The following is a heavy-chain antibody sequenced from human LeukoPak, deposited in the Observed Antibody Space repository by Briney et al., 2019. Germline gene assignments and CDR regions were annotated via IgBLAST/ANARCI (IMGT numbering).Heavy chain of an antibody. D-gene: IGHD1/OR15-1a*01. CDR3: AKVGPTKSDY. V-gene: IGHV3-30-3*01. CDR2: ISYDGSNK. CDR1: GFTFSSYA. J-gene: IGHJ4*02. Sequence: PGGSLRLSCAASGFTFSSYAMHWVRQAPGKGLEWVAVISYDGSNKYYADSVKGRLTISRDNSKNTLYLQMNSLRAEDTAVYYCAKVGPTKSDYWGQGTLVTVSS.